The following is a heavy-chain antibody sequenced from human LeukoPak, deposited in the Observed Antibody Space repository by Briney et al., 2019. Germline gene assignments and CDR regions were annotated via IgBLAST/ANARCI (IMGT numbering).Heavy chain of an antibody. CDR1: GFTFSSYA. CDR3: AKDRDDYVWGSYLGAFDI. D-gene: IGHD3-16*01. J-gene: IGHJ3*02. Sequence: PGGSLRLSCAASGFTFSSYAMHWVRQAPGKGLEWVAVISYDGSNKYYADSVKGRFTISRDNSKNTLYLQMNSLRAEDTAVFYCAKDRDDYVWGSYLGAFDIWGQGTMVTVSS. V-gene: IGHV3-30*04. CDR2: ISYDGSNK.